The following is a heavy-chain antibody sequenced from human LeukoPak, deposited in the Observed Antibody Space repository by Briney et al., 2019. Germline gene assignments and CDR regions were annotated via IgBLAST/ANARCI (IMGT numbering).Heavy chain of an antibody. CDR1: AGSICSSRYY. Sequence: SETLSLTSTVSAGSICSSRYYWRCIRQPPGKGLEWIGSIYYSGSTYYNPSPKSRVTISVDTSKNQFSLKLSSVTAADTAVYYCASYSSSSFDYWGQGTLVTVSS. CDR2: IYYSGST. D-gene: IGHD6-6*01. CDR3: ASYSSSSFDY. V-gene: IGHV4-39*01. J-gene: IGHJ4*02.